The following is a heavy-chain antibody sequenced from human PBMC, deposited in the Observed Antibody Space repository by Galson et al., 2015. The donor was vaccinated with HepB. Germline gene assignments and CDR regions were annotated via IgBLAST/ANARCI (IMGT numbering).Heavy chain of an antibody. CDR3: ARDPGAEQVVRVFDY. CDR2: ISYDGMNK. J-gene: IGHJ4*02. Sequence: SLRLSCAASGFSFSGYAMHWVRQAPGKGLEWVAVISYDGMNKDYVESVKGRFTTSRDNSKNTLYLQMNSLRAEDTAVYYCARDPGAEQVVRVFDYWGQGTLVTVSS. CDR1: GFSFSGYA. V-gene: IGHV3-30*04. D-gene: IGHD6-6*01.